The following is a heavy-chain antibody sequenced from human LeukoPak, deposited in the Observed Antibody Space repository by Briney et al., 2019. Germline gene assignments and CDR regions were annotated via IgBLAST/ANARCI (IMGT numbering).Heavy chain of an antibody. V-gene: IGHV1-18*01. Sequence: VASVKVSCKASGYTFTSYGISWVRQAPGQGLEWMGWISAYNGNTNYAQKLQGGVTMTTDTSTSTAYMELRSLRSDDTAVYYCARDEIRYSSGCSPLDYWGQGTLVTVSS. CDR2: ISAYNGNT. CDR3: ARDEIRYSSGCSPLDY. CDR1: GYTFTSYG. J-gene: IGHJ4*02. D-gene: IGHD6-19*01.